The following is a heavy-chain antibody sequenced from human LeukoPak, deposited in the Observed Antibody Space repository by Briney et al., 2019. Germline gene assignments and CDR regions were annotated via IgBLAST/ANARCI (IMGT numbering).Heavy chain of an antibody. Sequence: KPSETLSLTCAVYGGSFSGYYWSWIRQPPGKGLEWIGEINHSGSTNYNPSLKSRVTISVDTSKNQFSLKLSSVTAADTAVYYCARYSSGWYQESNTYYFDYWGQGTLVTVSS. D-gene: IGHD6-19*01. V-gene: IGHV4-34*01. CDR1: GGSFSGYY. CDR2: INHSGST. J-gene: IGHJ4*02. CDR3: ARYSSGWYQESNTYYFDY.